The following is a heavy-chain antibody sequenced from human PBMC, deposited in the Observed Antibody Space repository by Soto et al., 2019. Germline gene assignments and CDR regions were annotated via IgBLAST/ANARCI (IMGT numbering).Heavy chain of an antibody. J-gene: IGHJ5*02. CDR1: GYTFTYRY. Sequence: ASVKVSCKASGYTFTYRYLHWLRQAPGQALEWMGWITPFNGNTNYAQKFQDRVTITRDRSMSTAYMELSSLRSEDTAMYYCASGPSIAAAGTQYNWFDPWGQGTLVTVSS. D-gene: IGHD6-13*01. CDR2: ITPFNGNT. V-gene: IGHV1-45*02. CDR3: ASGPSIAAAGTQYNWFDP.